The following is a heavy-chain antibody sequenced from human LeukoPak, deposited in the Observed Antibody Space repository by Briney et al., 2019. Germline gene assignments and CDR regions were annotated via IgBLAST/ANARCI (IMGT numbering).Heavy chain of an antibody. CDR2: ISGSGGST. CDR3: AKGDIVVVPGEPTFDY. CDR1: RFTFSSYA. J-gene: IGHJ4*02. Sequence: GGSLRLSCAASRFTFSSYAMSWVRQAPGKGLEWVSTISGSGGSTYYADSVKGRFTISRDNSKNTLYLQMNSLRAEDTAVYYCAKGDIVVVPGEPTFDYWGQGTLVTVSS. V-gene: IGHV3-23*01. D-gene: IGHD2-2*01.